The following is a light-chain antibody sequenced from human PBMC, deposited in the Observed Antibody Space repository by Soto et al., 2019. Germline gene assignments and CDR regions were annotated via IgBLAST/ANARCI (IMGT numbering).Light chain of an antibody. CDR3: CSYTSSSTHV. Sequence: QSALTQPASVSGSPGQSITISCTGTSSDVGGYNFVSWYQQHPGKVPKLMIFDVNRRPSGVSDRFSGSKSGNTASLTISGLQAEDEGDYSCCSYTSSSTHVFGSGTKSPS. J-gene: IGLJ1*01. CDR1: SSDVGGYNF. CDR2: DVN. V-gene: IGLV2-14*03.